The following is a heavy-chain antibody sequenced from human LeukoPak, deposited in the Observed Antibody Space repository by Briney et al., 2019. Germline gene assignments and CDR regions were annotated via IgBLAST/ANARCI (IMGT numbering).Heavy chain of an antibody. V-gene: IGHV3-23*01. CDR2: ISGSGGST. CDR3: AKRWLQSSLRDY. CDR1: GFTFSSYG. J-gene: IGHJ4*02. Sequence: GGSLRLSCAASGFTFSSYGMSWVRQAPGKGLECVSAISGSGGSTYYADSVKGRFTISRDNSKNTLYLQMNSLRAEDTAVYYCAKRWLQSSLRDYWGQGTLVTVSS. D-gene: IGHD5-24*01.